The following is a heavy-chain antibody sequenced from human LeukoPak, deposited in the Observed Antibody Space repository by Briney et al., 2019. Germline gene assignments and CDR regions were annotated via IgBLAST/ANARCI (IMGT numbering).Heavy chain of an antibody. CDR3: ASLQGYDGSGYYYALSYYYYMDV. Sequence: PSETLSLTCTVSGGSISSSSYYWGWIRQPPGKGLEWIGSIYYSGSTYYNPSLKSRVTISVDTSKNQFSLKLSSVTAADTAVYYCASLQGYDGSGYYYALSYYYYMDVWGKGTTVTVSS. D-gene: IGHD3-22*01. V-gene: IGHV4-39*01. CDR1: GGSISSSSYY. J-gene: IGHJ6*03. CDR2: IYYSGST.